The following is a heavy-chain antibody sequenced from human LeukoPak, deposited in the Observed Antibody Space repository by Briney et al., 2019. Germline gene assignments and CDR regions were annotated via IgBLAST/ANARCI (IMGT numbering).Heavy chain of an antibody. Sequence: SETLSLTCAVYGGSFSGYYWSWIRQPPGKGLEWIGEINHSGSTNYNPSLKSRVTISVDTSKNQFSLKLSSVTVADTAVYYCARHHYCSGGSCYWEPFDYWGQGTLVTVSS. CDR1: GGSFSGYY. D-gene: IGHD2-15*01. CDR3: ARHHYCSGGSCYWEPFDY. J-gene: IGHJ4*02. V-gene: IGHV4-34*01. CDR2: INHSGST.